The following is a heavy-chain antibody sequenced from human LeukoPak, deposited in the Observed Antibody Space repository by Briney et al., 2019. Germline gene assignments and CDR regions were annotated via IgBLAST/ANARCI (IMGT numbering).Heavy chain of an antibody. J-gene: IGHJ5*02. V-gene: IGHV1-69*13. D-gene: IGHD6-19*01. Sequence: GASVKVSCKASGGTFSSYAISWVRQAPGQGLEWMGGIIPIFGTANYAQKFQGRVTITADESTSTAYMELSSVRSEDTAVYYCTRSEWLDNWFDPWGQGTLVTVSS. CDR1: GGTFSSYA. CDR3: TRSEWLDNWFDP. CDR2: IIPIFGTA.